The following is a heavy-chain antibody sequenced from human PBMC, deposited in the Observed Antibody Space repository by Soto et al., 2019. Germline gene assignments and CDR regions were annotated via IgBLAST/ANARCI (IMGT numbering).Heavy chain of an antibody. CDR3: ARDNLGLCSLYHLAFDY. CDR2: ISTSGHV. J-gene: IGHJ4*02. D-gene: IGHD3-16*01. CDR1: GGSLSKYY. Sequence: SATLSLTWRVSGGSLSKYYWSWILQPAGKGLEWIGRISTSGHVVSKASLRSRLTMSVDTSKNHFSLKLTSVTAADTAVYYCARDNLGLCSLYHLAFDYWSQGALDIVSS. V-gene: IGHV4-4*07.